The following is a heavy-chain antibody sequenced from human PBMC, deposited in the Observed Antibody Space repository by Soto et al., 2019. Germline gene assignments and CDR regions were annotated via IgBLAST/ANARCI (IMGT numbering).Heavy chain of an antibody. CDR2: ISSSGSTI. CDR3: ARSEAYSSSSNSGYSYNAIDV. D-gene: IGHD6-13*01. CDR1: GFTFGSYA. J-gene: IGHJ6*02. Sequence: PGGSLRLSCAASGFTFGSYAMNWVRLAPGKGLEWVSYISSSGSTIYYTDYMEDRYTNSRDNTQDSLYLQMNSLRVADTPIYYCARSEAYSSSSNSGYSYNAIDVWGQGTTVTVSS. V-gene: IGHV3-48*03.